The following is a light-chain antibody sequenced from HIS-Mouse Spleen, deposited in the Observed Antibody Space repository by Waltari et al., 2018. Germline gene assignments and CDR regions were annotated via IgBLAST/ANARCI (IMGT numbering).Light chain of an antibody. CDR2: EDS. J-gene: IGLJ2*01. Sequence: SYELTQPPSVSVSPGQTARITCSGDALPKKYAYWYQQKSGQAPVLVIYEDSKRPSGITERFSGSSSGTMDTVTISGAQVEDEADYYCYSTDSSGNHRVFGGGTKLTVL. V-gene: IGLV3-10*01. CDR1: ALPKKY. CDR3: YSTDSSGNHRV.